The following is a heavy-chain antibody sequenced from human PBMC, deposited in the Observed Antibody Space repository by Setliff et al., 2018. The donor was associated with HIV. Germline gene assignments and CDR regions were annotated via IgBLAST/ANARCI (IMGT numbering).Heavy chain of an antibody. CDR2: ISGRGGGP. Sequence: PGGSLRLSCAASGFTFSIYTINWVRQAPGKGLEWVSSISGRGGGPYYAESAKGRFTISRDNSKNTLFLQMNSLRAEDTAVYYCAKAAAAAGTGGVGWFDPWGQGTLVTVSS. J-gene: IGHJ5*02. CDR3: AKAAAAAGTGGVGWFDP. V-gene: IGHV3-23*01. CDR1: GFTFSIYT. D-gene: IGHD6-13*01.